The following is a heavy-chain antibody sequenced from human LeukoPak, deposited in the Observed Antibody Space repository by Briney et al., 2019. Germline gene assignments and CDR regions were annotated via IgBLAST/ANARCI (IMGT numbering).Heavy chain of an antibody. J-gene: IGHJ4*02. CDR2: IRYDGSNK. Sequence: GGSLRLSCAASGFTFSSYGMHWVRQAPGKGLEWVAFIRYDGSNKYYADSVKGRFTISRDNSKNTLYLQMNSLRAEDTAVYYCARAPGSSWYNFYFDYWGQGTLVTVSS. CDR3: ARAPGSSWYNFYFDY. V-gene: IGHV3-30*02. D-gene: IGHD6-13*01. CDR1: GFTFSSYG.